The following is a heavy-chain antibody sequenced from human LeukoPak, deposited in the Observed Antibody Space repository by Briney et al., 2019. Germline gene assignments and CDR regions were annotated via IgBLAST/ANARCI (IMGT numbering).Heavy chain of an antibody. V-gene: IGHV4-61*02. D-gene: IGHD4-23*01. CDR1: GGSISSGSYY. CDR2: IYPTGST. J-gene: IGHJ4*02. Sequence: PSQTLSLTCTVSGGSISSGSYYWSWIRQPAGKGLEWIGRIYPTGSTNYNPSLKSRVTISVDTSKNQFPLKLSSVTAADTAVYYCAKGGGLETVVTGRRFHYFDYWGQGTLVTVSS. CDR3: AKGGGLETVVTGRRFHYFDY.